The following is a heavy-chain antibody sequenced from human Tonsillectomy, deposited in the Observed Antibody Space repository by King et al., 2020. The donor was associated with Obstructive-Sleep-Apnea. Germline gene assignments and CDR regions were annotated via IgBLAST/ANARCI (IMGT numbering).Heavy chain of an antibody. D-gene: IGHD1-26*01. CDR3: ARDLGSYYCY. Sequence: VQLVESGGGLVQPGGSLRLSCAASGFTFSSYWMHWVRQAPGKGLVWFSRINSDGSSTRYADSVKGLFTIPRDNAKNTLYLQMNSLRAEDTAVYYCARDLGSYYCYWGQGTLVTVSS. J-gene: IGHJ4*02. CDR2: INSDGSST. V-gene: IGHV3-74*01. CDR1: GFTFSSYW.